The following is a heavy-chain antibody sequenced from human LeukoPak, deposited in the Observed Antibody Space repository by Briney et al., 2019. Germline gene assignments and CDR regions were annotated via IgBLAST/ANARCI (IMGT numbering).Heavy chain of an antibody. D-gene: IGHD6-13*01. CDR1: GFTFSSYW. V-gene: IGHV3-7*01. CDR2: IKQDGSEK. Sequence: PGGSLRLSCAASGFTFSSYWMSWVRQAPGKGLEWVANIKQDGSEKYYVDSVKGRFTISRDNAKNSLYLQMNSLRAEDTAVYYCARDSSSWYFRYYYYYMDVWGKGTTVTVSS. J-gene: IGHJ6*03. CDR3: ARDSSSWYFRYYYYYMDV.